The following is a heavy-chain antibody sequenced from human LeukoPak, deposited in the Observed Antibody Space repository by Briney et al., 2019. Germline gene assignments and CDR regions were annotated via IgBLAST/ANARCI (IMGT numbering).Heavy chain of an antibody. Sequence: GGSLRLSCAASGFTFSSYGMHWVRQAPGKGLEWVAVISYDGSNKYYADSVKGRFTISRDNSKNTLYPQMNSLRAEDTAVYYCAKDSIAAAGTFVYWGQGTLVTVSS. J-gene: IGHJ4*02. D-gene: IGHD6-13*01. V-gene: IGHV3-30*18. CDR2: ISYDGSNK. CDR1: GFTFSSYG. CDR3: AKDSIAAAGTFVY.